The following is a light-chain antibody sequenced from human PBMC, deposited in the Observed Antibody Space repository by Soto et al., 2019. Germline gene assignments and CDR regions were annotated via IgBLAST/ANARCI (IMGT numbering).Light chain of an antibody. J-gene: IGLJ2*01. CDR1: SFNIGAGYD. Sequence: QSVLSQPPSVSGAPGQRVTISCTGSSFNIGAGYDVHWYQQLPGTAPKFLIYANSNRPSGVPDRFSGSKSGTSASLAITGLQAEDEADYYCQSYDGSLSGVVFGGGTKLTVL. CDR2: ANS. V-gene: IGLV1-40*01. CDR3: QSYDGSLSGVV.